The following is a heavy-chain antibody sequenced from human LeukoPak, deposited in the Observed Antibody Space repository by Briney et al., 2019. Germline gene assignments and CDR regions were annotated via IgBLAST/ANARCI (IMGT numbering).Heavy chain of an antibody. D-gene: IGHD4-17*01. CDR3: ARGVGGDYGVLWFDP. CDR1: GYTFTSYD. CDR2: MNPNSGNA. Sequence: ASVKVSCKASGYTFTSYDINWVRQATGQGLEWMGWMNPNSGNAGYAQKFQGRVTMTRNSSINTAYMELSSLRSEDTAVYYCARGVGGDYGVLWFDPWGQGTLVTVSS. J-gene: IGHJ5*02. V-gene: IGHV1-8*01.